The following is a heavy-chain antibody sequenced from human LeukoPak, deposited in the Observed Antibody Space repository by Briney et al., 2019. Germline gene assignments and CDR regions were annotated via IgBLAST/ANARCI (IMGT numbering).Heavy chain of an antibody. CDR1: GFTFRSYL. D-gene: IGHD3-22*01. CDR3: ARADYYDRTLPFGY. CDR2: INSDGSIT. Sequence: GGSLRLSCAAPGFTFRSYLRHWGRQAPGEGVVWVSRINSDGSITTYADSVKGRFTISRDNAKNTLYLQMSSLRAEDTAVYYCARADYYDRTLPFGYWGQGTLVTVSS. V-gene: IGHV3-74*01. J-gene: IGHJ4*02.